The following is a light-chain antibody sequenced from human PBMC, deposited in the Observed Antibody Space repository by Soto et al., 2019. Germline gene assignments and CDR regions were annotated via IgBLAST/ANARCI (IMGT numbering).Light chain of an antibody. J-gene: IGKJ1*01. CDR3: QQYHSFLT. V-gene: IGKV1-5*01. CDR1: QSISTW. Sequence: DIQMTQSPSTLSASIGDRVTVTCRASQSISTWLAWYQQKPGTAPKLLIFDASNLESGVPLRFSGSGSGTEFTPTITNLQPDDFATYYCQQYHSFLTFGQGTKVDIK. CDR2: DAS.